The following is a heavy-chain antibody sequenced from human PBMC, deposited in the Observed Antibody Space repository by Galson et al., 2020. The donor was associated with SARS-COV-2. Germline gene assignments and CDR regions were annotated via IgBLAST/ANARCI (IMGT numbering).Heavy chain of an antibody. CDR3: ATHSGGICDRGTTCYRYGMDV. D-gene: IGHD2-8*02. Sequence: ASETLSLTCTVSGGFINFNNYYWAWIRQAPGKGLEWMGSIYYSGTAHYNPSLKSRVFISIDTSKKTLSLNLTSVAAADTAVYYCATHSGGICDRGTTCYRYGMDVWGEGTPVTVSS. CDR2: IYYSGTA. J-gene: IGHJ6*04. CDR1: GGFINFNNYY. V-gene: IGHV4-39*01.